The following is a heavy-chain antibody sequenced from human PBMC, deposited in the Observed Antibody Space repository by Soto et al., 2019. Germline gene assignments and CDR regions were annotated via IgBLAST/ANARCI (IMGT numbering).Heavy chain of an antibody. CDR1: GFTFSNYW. V-gene: IGHV3-7*01. J-gene: IGHJ4*02. D-gene: IGHD5-12*01. CDR3: VRDSTVHVATINIFHY. CDR2: IKPDGTEK. Sequence: PGGSLRLSCVISGFTFSNYWMTWVRQAPGKGLEWVANIKPDGTEKYYVDSVKGRFTISRDNAKNSLFLQMNSPRSEDTAVYYCVRDSTVHVATINIFHYGGKGTPVAVSS.